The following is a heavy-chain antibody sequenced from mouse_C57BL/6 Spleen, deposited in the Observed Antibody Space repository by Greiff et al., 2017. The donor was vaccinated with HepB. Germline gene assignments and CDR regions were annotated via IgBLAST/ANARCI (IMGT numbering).Heavy chain of an antibody. CDR1: GYTFTSYW. D-gene: IGHD2-4*01. V-gene: IGHV1-53*01. J-gene: IGHJ2*01. CDR3: ARCYYDYELDY. Sequence: QVHVKQPGTELVKPGASVKLSCKASGYTFTSYWMHWVKQRPGQGLEWIGNINPSNGGTNYNEKFKSKATLTVDKSSSTAYMQLSSLTSEDSAVYYCARCYYDYELDYWGQGTTLTVSS. CDR2: INPSNGGT.